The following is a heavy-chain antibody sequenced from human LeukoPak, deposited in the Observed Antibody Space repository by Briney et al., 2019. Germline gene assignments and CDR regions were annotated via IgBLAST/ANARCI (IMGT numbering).Heavy chain of an antibody. D-gene: IGHD2-15*01. CDR1: GGSFSGYY. J-gene: IGHJ4*02. Sequence: PSETLPLTCAVYGGSFSGYYWSWIRQPPGKGLEWIGEINHSGSTNYNPSLKSRVTISVDTSKNQFSLKLSSVAAADTAVYYCARVQGYCSGGSCYGNDYWGQGTLVTVSS. CDR3: ARVQGYCSGGSCYGNDY. V-gene: IGHV4-34*01. CDR2: INHSGST.